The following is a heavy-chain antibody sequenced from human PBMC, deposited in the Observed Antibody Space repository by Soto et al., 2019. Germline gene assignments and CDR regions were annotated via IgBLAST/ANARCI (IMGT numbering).Heavy chain of an antibody. J-gene: IGHJ6*03. CDR2: INHSGST. D-gene: IGHD4-17*01. CDR1: GRSFSGYY. CDR3: ARFLSVTTDYYYYMDV. Sequence: SETLSLTCAVYGRSFSGYYWSWIRQPPGTGLEWIGEINHSGSTNYNPSLKSRVTISVDTSKNQFSLKLSSVTAADTAVYYCARFLSVTTDYYYYMDVWGKGTTVTVSS. V-gene: IGHV4-34*01.